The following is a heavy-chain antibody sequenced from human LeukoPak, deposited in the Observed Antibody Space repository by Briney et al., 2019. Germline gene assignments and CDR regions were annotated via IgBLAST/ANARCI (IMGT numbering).Heavy chain of an antibody. D-gene: IGHD5-24*01. CDR1: GGSFSGYY. CDR3: ARGTYSGYNSAEYYFDY. J-gene: IGHJ4*02. Sequence: PSETLSLTCAVYGGSFSGYYWSWIRQPPGKGLEWIGEINHSGSTNYNPSLKRRVTISVDTSKNQFSLKMSSVTAEDTAVYYCARGTYSGYNSAEYYFDYWGQGTLVTVSS. CDR2: INHSGST. V-gene: IGHV4-34*01.